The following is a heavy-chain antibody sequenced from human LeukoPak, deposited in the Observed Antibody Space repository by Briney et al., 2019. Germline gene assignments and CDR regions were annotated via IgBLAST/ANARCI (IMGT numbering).Heavy chain of an antibody. V-gene: IGHV3-23*01. J-gene: IGHJ3*02. Sequence: PGGSLRLSCAASGFTFSSYAMSWVRQAPGKGLEWVSAISGSGGSTYYADSVKGRFTISRDNSKNTLYLQMNSLRAEDTAVYYCAKELGILWFGEFHDAFDIWGQGTMVTVSS. D-gene: IGHD3-10*01. CDR1: GFTFSSYA. CDR3: AKELGILWFGEFHDAFDI. CDR2: ISGSGGST.